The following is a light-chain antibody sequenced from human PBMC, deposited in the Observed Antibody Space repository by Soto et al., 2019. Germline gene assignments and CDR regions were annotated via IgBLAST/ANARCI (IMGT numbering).Light chain of an antibody. J-gene: IGLJ3*02. Sequence: QSVLTQPPSVSGAPGERVTISCTGRSSNIGSGYPVHWYQQLPGTAPKLLIYNNNYRPSGVPDRFVGSQSGTSASLAITGLQDEDEGDYYRQSYDTGLSGWAFGGGTKLTVL. V-gene: IGLV1-40*01. CDR1: SSNIGSGYP. CDR3: QSYDTGLSGWA. CDR2: NNN.